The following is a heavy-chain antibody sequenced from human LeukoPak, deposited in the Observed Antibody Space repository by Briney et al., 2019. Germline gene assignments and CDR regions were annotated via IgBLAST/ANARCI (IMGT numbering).Heavy chain of an antibody. CDR3: ARVSYHYYDSSGYYYGY. D-gene: IGHD3-22*01. CDR1: GYTFTGYY. V-gene: IGHV1-46*01. J-gene: IGHJ4*02. CDR2: INPSGGST. Sequence: ASVKVSCKASGYTFTGYYMHWVRQAPGQGLEWMGIINPSGGSTSYAQKFQGRVTMTRDTSTSTVYMELSSLRFEDTAVYYCARVSYHYYDSSGYYYGYWGQGTLVTVSS.